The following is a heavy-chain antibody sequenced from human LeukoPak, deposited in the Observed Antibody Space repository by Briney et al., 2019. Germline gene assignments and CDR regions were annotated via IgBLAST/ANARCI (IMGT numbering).Heavy chain of an antibody. CDR1: GYTFTRYD. CDR3: VYTAARIGAFDI. Sequence: ASVKVSCKASGYTFTRYDINWVRQATGQGLEWMGWISAYNGNTNYAQKLQGRVTMTTDTSTSTAYMELRSLRSDDTAVYYCVYTAARIGAFDIWGQGTMVTVSS. V-gene: IGHV1-18*01. D-gene: IGHD6-6*01. CDR2: ISAYNGNT. J-gene: IGHJ3*02.